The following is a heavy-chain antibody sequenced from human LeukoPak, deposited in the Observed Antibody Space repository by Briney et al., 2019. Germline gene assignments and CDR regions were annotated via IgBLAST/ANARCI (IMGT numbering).Heavy chain of an antibody. CDR2: IYYSGST. J-gene: IGHJ4*02. D-gene: IGHD3-22*01. Sequence: SSETLSLTCTVSGGSISSSSYYWGWIRQPPGKGLVWIGSIYYSGSTYYNPSLKSRVTISVDTSKNQFSLKLSSVTAADTAVYYCARDQSLQFAYYYDSSGYYSDYWGQGTLVTVSS. CDR1: GGSISSSSYY. V-gene: IGHV4-39*07. CDR3: ARDQSLQFAYYYDSSGYYSDY.